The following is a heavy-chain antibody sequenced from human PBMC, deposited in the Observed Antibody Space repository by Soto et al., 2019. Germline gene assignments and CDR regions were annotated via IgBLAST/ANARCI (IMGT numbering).Heavy chain of an antibody. Sequence: EVQLLESGGGLVQPGGSLRLSCAASGFTFGNFVMRWVRQPPGKGLEWVSTITETGGDTYYTDSVKGRFTISRDNSKNTLYLQMTSLRAEDTALYYCTKASSDRNHMEVWGPGTTVTVSS. J-gene: IGHJ6*02. CDR2: ITETGGDT. CDR1: GFTFGNFV. CDR3: TKASSDRNHMEV. V-gene: IGHV3-23*01.